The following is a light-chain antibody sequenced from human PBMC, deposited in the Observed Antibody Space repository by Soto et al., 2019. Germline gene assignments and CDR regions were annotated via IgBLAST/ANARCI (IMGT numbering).Light chain of an antibody. CDR3: CSYTTSSSYV. J-gene: IGLJ1*01. CDR1: SSDVGYYIL. V-gene: IGLV2-14*01. Sequence: QSVLTQPASVSGSPGQSITISCTGSSSDVGYYILVSWYQQHPGKAPKLMIYDVNNRPSGVSNRFSGSKSGNTASLTISGLQAEDEADYYCCSYTTSSSYVFGTGTKLTVL. CDR2: DVN.